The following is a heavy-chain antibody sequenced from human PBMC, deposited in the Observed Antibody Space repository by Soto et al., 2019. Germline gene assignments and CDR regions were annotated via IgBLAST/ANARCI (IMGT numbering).Heavy chain of an antibody. CDR1: GFSFTGYY. CDR3: AKDLTRQLAYWLDP. Sequence: ASLKVSCKASGFSFTGYYIHWLRQARGQGLEWMGWINAHSGGTEYAQKFQGRVTLTRDTSIATAYLTLTSLTSDDTALYYCAKDLTRQLAYWLDPWGQGTQVTVSS. V-gene: IGHV1-2*02. D-gene: IGHD6-6*01. CDR2: INAHSGGT. J-gene: IGHJ5*02.